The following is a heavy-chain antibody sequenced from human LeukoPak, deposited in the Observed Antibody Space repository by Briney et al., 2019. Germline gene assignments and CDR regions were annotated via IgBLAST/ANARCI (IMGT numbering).Heavy chain of an antibody. Sequence: GGSLRLSCAASRFTLSSYWMSWVRQAPGKGLEWVANIKQDGSEKYYVDSVKGRFTISRDNAKNSLYLQMNSLRAEDTAVYYCARAVSITMIVVVITTPGYMDVWGKGTTVTVSS. CDR3: ARAVSITMIVVVITTPGYMDV. V-gene: IGHV3-7*01. D-gene: IGHD3-22*01. J-gene: IGHJ6*03. CDR1: RFTLSSYW. CDR2: IKQDGSEK.